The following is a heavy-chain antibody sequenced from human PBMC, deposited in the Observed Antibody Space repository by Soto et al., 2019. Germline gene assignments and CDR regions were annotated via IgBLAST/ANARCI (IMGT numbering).Heavy chain of an antibody. V-gene: IGHV1-46*01. CDR1: GYTFTSYY. D-gene: IGHD3-22*01. CDR2: INPDGGST. J-gene: IGHJ4*02. CDR3: ARAYYDSSGYLDY. Sequence: ASVKVSCKASGYTFTSYYIYWVQQSPVQGLEWMGLINPDGGSTSNAHKFQGRVTMTRDTSTSAVYMELSSLRSEDTAVYYCARAYYDSSGYLDYWGQGTLVTVSS.